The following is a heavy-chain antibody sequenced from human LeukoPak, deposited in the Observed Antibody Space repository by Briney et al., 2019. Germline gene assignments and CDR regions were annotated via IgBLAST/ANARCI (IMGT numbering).Heavy chain of an antibody. Sequence: ASVKVSCKASGYTFTSYGISWVRQAPGQGLEWMGWISAYNGNTNYAQKLQGRVTMTTDTSTSTAYMELRSLRSDDTAVYYCARTSIVVVPAAVDVWGKGTTVTVSS. J-gene: IGHJ6*04. CDR1: GYTFTSYG. CDR2: ISAYNGNT. CDR3: ARTSIVVVPAAVDV. V-gene: IGHV1-18*01. D-gene: IGHD2-2*01.